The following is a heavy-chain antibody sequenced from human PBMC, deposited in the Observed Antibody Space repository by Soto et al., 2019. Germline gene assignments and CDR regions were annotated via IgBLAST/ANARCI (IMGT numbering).Heavy chain of an antibody. D-gene: IGHD3-16*01. V-gene: IGHV3-23*01. CDR1: GFTFNTFE. CDR3: VKGGWLDF. Sequence: EVQLLESGGGLVQPGGSLRLSCAASGFTFNTFEMSWVRQAPGRGLEWVSFISTDSSRAYYADAVKGRFTISRDNSEHTLYLQMNSLTAEDAAVYACVKGGWLDFWGQGTLLTVS. CDR2: ISTDSSRA. J-gene: IGHJ5*01.